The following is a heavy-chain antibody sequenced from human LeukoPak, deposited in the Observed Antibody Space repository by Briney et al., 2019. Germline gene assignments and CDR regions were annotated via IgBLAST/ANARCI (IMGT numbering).Heavy chain of an antibody. CDR3: ARDWDWFDP. D-gene: IGHD7-27*01. CDR2: ISSSGSDI. V-gene: IGHV3-48*03. CDR1: GFTFSTYE. Sequence: GGSLRLSCAASGFTFSTYEMHWVRQAPGKGLEWVSYISSSGSDIYYADSVKGRFTISRDNAKNSLYLQMNSLRAEDTAVYYCARDWDWFDPWGQGTLVTVSS. J-gene: IGHJ5*02.